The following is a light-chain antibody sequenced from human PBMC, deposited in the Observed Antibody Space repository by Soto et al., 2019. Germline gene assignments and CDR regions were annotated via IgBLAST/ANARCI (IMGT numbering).Light chain of an antibody. CDR1: SGSIASNY. CDR3: QSYDRSNRWV. CDR2: EDN. Sequence: NFMLTQPHSVSESPGKTVTISCTRSSGSIASNYVQWYQQRPGSAPTTVIYEDNQRPSGVPDRFSGSIDSSSNSASLTISGLKTEDEADYYCQSYDRSNRWVFGGGTKVTVL. J-gene: IGLJ3*02. V-gene: IGLV6-57*04.